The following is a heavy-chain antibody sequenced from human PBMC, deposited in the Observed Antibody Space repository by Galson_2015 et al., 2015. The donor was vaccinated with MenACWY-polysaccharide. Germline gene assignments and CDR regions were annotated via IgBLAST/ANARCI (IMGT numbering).Heavy chain of an antibody. CDR1: GFSLSDYY. CDR2: ISSGAATI. D-gene: IGHD2-2*01. CDR3: ARGAFCRTSSCYDHCHEGMDV. J-gene: IGHJ6*02. V-gene: IGHV3-11*01. Sequence: SLRLSCAASGFSLSDYYMSWFRQAPGRRLEWIAYISSGAATIYHADSVKGRFTISRDNAENTLYLQMDNLRAEDTALYYCARGAFCRTSSCYDHCHEGMDVWGQGTLVTVSS.